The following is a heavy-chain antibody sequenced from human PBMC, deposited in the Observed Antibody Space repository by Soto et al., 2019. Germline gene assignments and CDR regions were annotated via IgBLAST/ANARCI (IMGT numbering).Heavy chain of an antibody. CDR1: GGSISNAAYS. CDR2: IYPSGIP. Sequence: SETLSLTCTVSGGSISNAAYSWSWIRQPPGKGLEWIGYIYPSGIPFYNPSLRSRVTISIDRSNDQFSLNLKSVTAADTAVYYCARERGGYGLFDSWGQGTLFTVSS. D-gene: IGHD5-18*01. CDR3: ARERGGYGLFDS. J-gene: IGHJ4*02. V-gene: IGHV4-30-2*01.